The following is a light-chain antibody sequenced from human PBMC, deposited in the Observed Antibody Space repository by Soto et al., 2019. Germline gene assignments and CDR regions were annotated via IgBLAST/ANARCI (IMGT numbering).Light chain of an antibody. Sequence: DIQLTQSPSTLSASVGDRVTITCRASQSLSSWLAWYQQKPGKAPKLLISKASILESGVPSRFTGSGSGTDFTLTISSLQPDDFATYYCQQYKSHWTFGQGTKVEIK. J-gene: IGKJ1*01. CDR3: QQYKSHWT. V-gene: IGKV1-5*03. CDR1: QSLSSW. CDR2: KAS.